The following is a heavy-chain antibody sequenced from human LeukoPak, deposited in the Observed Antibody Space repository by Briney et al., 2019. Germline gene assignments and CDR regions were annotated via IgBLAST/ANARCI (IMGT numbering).Heavy chain of an antibody. CDR1: GGSISNGTYY. CDR2: IYSPGST. CDR3: ARLLGSHINYFDP. J-gene: IGHJ5*02. D-gene: IGHD2-21*01. V-gene: IGHV4-61*02. Sequence: SETLSLTCTVSGGSISNGTYYWNWIRPPAGKGLEGIGRIYSPGSTHYNPSLKSRVTLSVDTSKNQSSLKLSSVTAADTAVYYCARLLGSHINYFDPWGQGTLVT.